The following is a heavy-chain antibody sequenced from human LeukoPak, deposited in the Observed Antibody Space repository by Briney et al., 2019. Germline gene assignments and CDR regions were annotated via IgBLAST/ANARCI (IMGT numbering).Heavy chain of an antibody. D-gene: IGHD5-24*01. J-gene: IGHJ2*01. V-gene: IGHV3-33*01. Sequence: PGRSLRLSCAASGFTFRNYGMHWVRQAPGKGLEWVGVIWYDGSNKYYGDSVKGRFIISRDNSQNTLSLQMGSLRAEDTAIYYCARDRNWATRNWYFDLWGRGTLVTVSS. CDR1: GFTFRNYG. CDR2: IWYDGSNK. CDR3: ARDRNWATRNWYFDL.